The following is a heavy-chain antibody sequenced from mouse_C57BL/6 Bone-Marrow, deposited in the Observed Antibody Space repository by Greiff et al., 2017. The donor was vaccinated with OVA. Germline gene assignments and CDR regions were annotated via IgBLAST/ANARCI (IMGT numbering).Heavy chain of an antibody. CDR3: ATLYYGSRFAY. J-gene: IGHJ3*01. CDR2: IYPRSGNT. D-gene: IGHD1-1*01. CDR1: GYTFTSYG. V-gene: IGHV1-81*01. Sequence: QVQLKQSGAELARPGASVKLSCKASGYTFTSYGISWVKQRTGQGLEWIGEIYPRSGNTYYNEKFKGKATLTADKSSSTAYMELRSLTSEDSAVYFCATLYYGSRFAYWGQGTLVTVSA.